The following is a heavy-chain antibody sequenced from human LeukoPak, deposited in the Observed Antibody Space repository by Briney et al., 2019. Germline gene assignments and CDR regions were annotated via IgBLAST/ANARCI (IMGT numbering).Heavy chain of an antibody. CDR3: ARDRIAVAGNPFDY. CDR1: GDSVSSNSAA. CDR2: TYYRSKWYN. V-gene: IGHV6-1*01. J-gene: IGHJ4*02. Sequence: SQTLSLTCAISGDSVSSNSAAWNWIRLSPSRGLEWLGRTYYRSKWYNDYAVSVKSRITINPDTSKNQFSLQLNSVTPEDTAVYYCARDRIAVAGNPFDYWGQGTLVTVSS. D-gene: IGHD6-19*01.